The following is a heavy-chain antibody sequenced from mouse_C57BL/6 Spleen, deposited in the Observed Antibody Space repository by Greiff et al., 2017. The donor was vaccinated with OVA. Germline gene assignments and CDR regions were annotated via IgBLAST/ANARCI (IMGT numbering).Heavy chain of an antibody. Sequence: EVKLMESGGGLVKPGGSLKLSCAASGFTFSDYGMHWVRQAPEKGLEWVAYISSGSSTIYYADTVKGRFTISRDNAKNTLFLQMTSLRSEDTAMYYCAILYDGYSYFDVWGTGTTVTVSS. V-gene: IGHV5-17*01. D-gene: IGHD2-3*01. CDR1: GFTFSDYG. CDR3: AILYDGYSYFDV. J-gene: IGHJ1*03. CDR2: ISSGSSTI.